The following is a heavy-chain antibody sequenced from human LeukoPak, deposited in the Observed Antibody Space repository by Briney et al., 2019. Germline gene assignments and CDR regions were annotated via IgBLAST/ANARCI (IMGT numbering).Heavy chain of an antibody. Sequence: GGSLRLSCAASGFTFSSYEMNWVRQAPGKGLEWVSYISSSGSTIYYADSVKGRFTISRDNSKNTLYLQMNSLRAEDTAVYYCAVDYYDSSGYYEEDYWGQGTLVTVSS. CDR3: AVDYYDSSGYYEEDY. CDR1: GFTFSSYE. J-gene: IGHJ4*02. V-gene: IGHV3-48*03. CDR2: ISSSGSTI. D-gene: IGHD3-22*01.